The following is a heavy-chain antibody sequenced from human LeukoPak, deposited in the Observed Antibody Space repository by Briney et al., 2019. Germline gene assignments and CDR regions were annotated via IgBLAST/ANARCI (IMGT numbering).Heavy chain of an antibody. V-gene: IGHV4-39*01. CDR2: IYYSGST. CDR3: ARLRDGGYSYGSLDY. J-gene: IGHJ4*02. D-gene: IGHD5-18*01. CDR1: GGSISSSYYY. Sequence: SETLSLTCTVSGGSISSSYYYWGWIRQPPGKGLEWIGSIYYSGSTDYNPTLKSRVTISVDTSKKQLSLKLRSVTAADTAVYYCARLRDGGYSYGSLDYWGQGTLVTVSS.